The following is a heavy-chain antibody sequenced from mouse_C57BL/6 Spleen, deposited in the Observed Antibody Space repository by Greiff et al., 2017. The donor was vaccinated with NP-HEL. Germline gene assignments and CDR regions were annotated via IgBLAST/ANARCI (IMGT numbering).Heavy chain of an antibody. Sequence: QVQLQQPGAELVRPGSSVKLSCKASGYTFTSYWMHWVKQRPIQGLEWIGNIDPSDSETHYNQKFKDKATLTVDKSSSTAYMQLSSLTSEASAVYDCARSWVPDYYGSPDYWGQGTTLTVSS. CDR2: IDPSDSET. V-gene: IGHV1-52*01. CDR3: ARSWVPDYYGSPDY. D-gene: IGHD1-1*01. CDR1: GYTFTSYW. J-gene: IGHJ2*01.